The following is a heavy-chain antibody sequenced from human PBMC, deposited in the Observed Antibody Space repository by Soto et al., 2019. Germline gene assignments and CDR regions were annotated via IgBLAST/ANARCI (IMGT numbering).Heavy chain of an antibody. J-gene: IGHJ4*02. D-gene: IGHD6-19*01. CDR1: GFRFNSYA. Sequence: EVRLLESGGGLVQPGGSLRLSCAASGFRFNSYAMTWVRQAPGKGLEWVSGISGSGGSTYYADSVKGRFTISSDDSKNTLYLRMDSLRAEDTAVYYCAKDRGFSSGLDSWGQGTVVTVSS. CDR2: ISGSGGST. CDR3: AKDRGFSSGLDS. V-gene: IGHV3-23*01.